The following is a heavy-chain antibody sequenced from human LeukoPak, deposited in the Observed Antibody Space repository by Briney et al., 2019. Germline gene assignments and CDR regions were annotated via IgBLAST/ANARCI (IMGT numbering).Heavy chain of an antibody. CDR3: ARQRIGGYSGYDFDY. V-gene: IGHV1-2*02. CDR1: GYTFTGYY. J-gene: IGHJ4*02. D-gene: IGHD5-12*01. Sequence: GASVKVSCKAPGYTFTGYYMHWVRQAPGQGLEWMGWINPNSGGTNYAQKFQGRVTMTRDTSISTAYMELSRLRSDDTAVYHCARQRIGGYSGYDFDYWGQGTLVTVSS. CDR2: INPNSGGT.